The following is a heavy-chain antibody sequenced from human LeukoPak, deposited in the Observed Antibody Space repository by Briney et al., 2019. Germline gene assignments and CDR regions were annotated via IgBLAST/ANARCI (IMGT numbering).Heavy chain of an antibody. CDR2: IYYSGST. Sequence: KPSETLSLTCTVSGGSISSSSYYWGWIRQPPGKGLEWIGSIYYSGSTYYNPSLKSRVTISVDTSKNQFSLKLSSVTAADTVVYYCARIYCSTTSCFHGMDYYYYYYYMDVWGKGTTVTVSS. D-gene: IGHD2-2*01. CDR1: GGSISSSSYY. CDR3: ARIYCSTTSCFHGMDYYYYYYYMDV. J-gene: IGHJ6*03. V-gene: IGHV4-39*07.